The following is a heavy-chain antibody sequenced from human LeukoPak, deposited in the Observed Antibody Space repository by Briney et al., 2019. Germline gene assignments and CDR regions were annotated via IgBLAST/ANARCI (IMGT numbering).Heavy chain of an antibody. D-gene: IGHD6-19*01. CDR2: IDTDDSTT. CDR1: GFTFSSYE. CDR3: ARDGGWGYYFDF. J-gene: IGHJ4*02. V-gene: IGHV3-48*03. Sequence: QPGGSLRLSCAASGFTFSSYEMNWVRQAPGKGLEWLSYIDTDDSTTYYADSVKGRFTISRDNDKNSLYLQMNSLRAEDTAVYYCARDGGWGYYFDFWGQGTLVTVSS.